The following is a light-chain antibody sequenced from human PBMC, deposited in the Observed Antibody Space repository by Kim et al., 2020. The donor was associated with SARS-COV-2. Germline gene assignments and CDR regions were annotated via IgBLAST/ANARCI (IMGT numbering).Light chain of an antibody. CDR3: HQYGRSPHS. V-gene: IGKV3-20*01. CDR2: GAS. CDR1: QSVSNNY. J-gene: IGKJ2*03. Sequence: SPGERATLSCRASQSVSNNYLAWYQHKPGQSPRLLIFGASNRATGIPDRFSGSGSGTDFTLTISRLEPEDFAVYFCHQYGRSPHSFGQGTKLEI.